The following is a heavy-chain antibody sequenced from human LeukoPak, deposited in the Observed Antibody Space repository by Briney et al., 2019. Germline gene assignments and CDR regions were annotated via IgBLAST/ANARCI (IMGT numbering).Heavy chain of an antibody. J-gene: IGHJ4*02. Sequence: SQTLSLTCTVSGGSISSGSYYWSWIRQPAGKGLEWIGRIYTSGSTNYNPSLKSRVTISVDTSKNQFSLKLSSVTAADTAVYYCAREIMVRGVITYYFDYRGQGTLVTVSS. V-gene: IGHV4-61*02. CDR3: AREIMVRGVITYYFDY. CDR2: IYTSGST. CDR1: GGSISSGSYY. D-gene: IGHD3-10*01.